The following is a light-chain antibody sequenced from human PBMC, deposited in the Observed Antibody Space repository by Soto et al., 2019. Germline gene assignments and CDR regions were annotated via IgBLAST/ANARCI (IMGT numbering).Light chain of an antibody. CDR2: GAS. V-gene: IGKV3-15*01. J-gene: IGKJ1*01. CDR1: QSVSTN. Sequence: EIVMTQSPAILSVSPGERATLSCRASQSVSTNLAWFQQKPGQTPRLLFNGASTRATGIPARFTGSGSGTEFILTISSLQSEDFAVYYCQQHDIWPPTFGQGTKV. CDR3: QQHDIWPPT.